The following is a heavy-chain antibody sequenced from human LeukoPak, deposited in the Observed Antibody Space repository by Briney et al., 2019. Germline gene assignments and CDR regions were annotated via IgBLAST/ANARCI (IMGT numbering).Heavy chain of an antibody. D-gene: IGHD1-14*01. CDR1: GFTFSDYY. CDR2: ISSSGSPI. CDR3: ARVANRGRYYYYYYMDV. J-gene: IGHJ6*03. Sequence: AGGSLRLSCAASGFTFSDYYMSWIRQAPGKGLEWVSYISSSGSPIYYAASVKGRFTISRDNDKNSLYLQMNSLRAEDTAVYYCARVANRGRYYYYYYMDVWGKGTTVTVSS. V-gene: IGHV3-11*01.